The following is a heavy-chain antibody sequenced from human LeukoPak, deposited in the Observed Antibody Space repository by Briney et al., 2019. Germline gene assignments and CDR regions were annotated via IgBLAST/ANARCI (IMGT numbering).Heavy chain of an antibody. Sequence: GGSLRLSCAASGFAFSSYAVHWVRQAPGKGLECVAVISGSGSGGRTYYADSVKGQFTISRDNSKKTLYLQMNRLRVEDTAVYYCAKEVGPYGDDPLDYWGQGTLVTVSS. CDR1: GFAFSSYA. CDR3: AKEVGPYGDDPLDY. V-gene: IGHV3-23*01. D-gene: IGHD4/OR15-4a*01. CDR2: ISGSGSGGRT. J-gene: IGHJ4*02.